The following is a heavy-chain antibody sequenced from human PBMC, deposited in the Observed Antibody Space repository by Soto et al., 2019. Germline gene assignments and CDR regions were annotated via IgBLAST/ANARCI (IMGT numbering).Heavy chain of an antibody. CDR1: GGTFSSYA. D-gene: IGHD2-2*02. J-gene: IGHJ4*02. Sequence: GASVKVSCKASGGTFSSYAISWVRQAPGQGLEWMGGIIPIFGTANYAQKFQGRVTITADQSTSTAYMELSSLRSEDTAVYYCAILRCIVVVPAAIPLDYWGQGTLVTVSS. CDR2: IIPIFGTA. CDR3: AILRCIVVVPAAIPLDY. V-gene: IGHV1-69*13.